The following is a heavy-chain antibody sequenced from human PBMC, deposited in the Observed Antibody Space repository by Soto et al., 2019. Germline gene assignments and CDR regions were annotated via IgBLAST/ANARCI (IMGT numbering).Heavy chain of an antibody. Sequence: GESLKISCAASGFTFSSYAMSWVRQAPGKGLEWVSAISGSGGSTYYADSVKGRFTISRDNSKNTLYLQMNSLRAEDTAVYYCAKVLPAAMLDYYYYYGMDVWGQGTTVTVSS. D-gene: IGHD2-2*01. CDR1: GFTFSSYA. J-gene: IGHJ6*02. CDR2: ISGSGGST. V-gene: IGHV3-23*01. CDR3: AKVLPAAMLDYYYYYGMDV.